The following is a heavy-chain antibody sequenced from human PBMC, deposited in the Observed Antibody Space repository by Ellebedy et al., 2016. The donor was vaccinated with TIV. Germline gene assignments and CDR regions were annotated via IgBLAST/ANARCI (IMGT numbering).Heavy chain of an antibody. CDR2: IKKDGSET. V-gene: IGHV3-7*03. CDR1: GFTFSGSW. D-gene: IGHD2-2*02. CDR3: AKVLRPYQLLNLDS. J-gene: IGHJ4*02. Sequence: GGSLRLXXAASGFTFSGSWMNWVRQAPGKGLEWVANIKKDGSETYYVDSVKGRFTISRDNAKKSLYLQMDSLRAEDTALYYCAKVLRPYQLLNLDSWGQGTLVTVSS.